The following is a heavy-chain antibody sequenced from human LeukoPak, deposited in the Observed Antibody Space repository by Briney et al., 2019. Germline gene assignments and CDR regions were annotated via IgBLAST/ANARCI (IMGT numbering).Heavy chain of an antibody. D-gene: IGHD3-10*01. CDR2: IYYSGST. J-gene: IGHJ5*02. CDR3: ARALWFGEAHNWFDP. Sequence: SETLSLTCTVSGGSISSYYWSWIRQPPGEGLEWIGYIYYSGSTNYNPSLKSRVTISVDTSKNQFSLKLSSVTAADTAVYYCARALWFGEAHNWFDPWGQGTLVTVSS. CDR1: GGSISSYY. V-gene: IGHV4-59*01.